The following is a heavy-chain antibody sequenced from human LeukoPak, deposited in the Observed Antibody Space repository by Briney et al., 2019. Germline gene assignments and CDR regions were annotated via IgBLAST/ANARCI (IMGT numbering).Heavy chain of an antibody. CDR3: ARAARNYYGSGSYYTDYDY. CDR2: IYYSGST. D-gene: IGHD3-10*01. CDR1: GGSVSSGSYY. J-gene: IGHJ4*02. Sequence: PSETLSLTCTVSGGSVSSGSYYRSWIRQPPGKGLEWIGYIYYSGSTNYNPSLKSRFTISVDTSKNQCSLKGGSVTAADTAVHYCARAARNYYGSGSYYTDYDYWGQGNPVTVSS. V-gene: IGHV4-61*01.